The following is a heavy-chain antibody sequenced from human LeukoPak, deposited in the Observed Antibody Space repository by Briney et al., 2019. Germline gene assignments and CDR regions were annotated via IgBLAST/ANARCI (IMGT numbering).Heavy chain of an antibody. CDR2: ISSDGNNK. J-gene: IGHJ4*02. D-gene: IGHD2-2*01. Sequence: GGSLRLSCAASGFTFSSYAMHWVRQAPGKGLEWVAVISSDGNNKYYADSVKGRFTISRDNSKNTLYLQMNSLRAEDTAVYYCARDEYLWVVIQLGLFDNWGQGTLVTASS. CDR3: ARDEYLWVVIQLGLFDN. V-gene: IGHV3-30-3*01. CDR1: GFTFSSYA.